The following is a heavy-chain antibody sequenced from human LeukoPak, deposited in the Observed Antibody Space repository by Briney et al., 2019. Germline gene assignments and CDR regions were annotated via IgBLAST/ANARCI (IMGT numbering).Heavy chain of an antibody. CDR1: GGSFSGYY. V-gene: IGHV4-34*01. Sequence: PSETLSLTCAVYGGSFSGYYWSWIRQPPGKGLEWIGEINHSGSTNYNPSLKSRVTISVDTSKNQFSLKLSSVTAADTAVYYCARGLGRWLVLQWFDPWGQGTLVTVSS. CDR3: ARGLGRWLVLQWFDP. J-gene: IGHJ5*02. D-gene: IGHD6-19*01. CDR2: INHSGST.